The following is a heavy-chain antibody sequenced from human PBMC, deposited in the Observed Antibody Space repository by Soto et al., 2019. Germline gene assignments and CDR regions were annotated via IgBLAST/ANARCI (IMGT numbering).Heavy chain of an antibody. Sequence: GESLKISCKCSGYTFTSYWVGWVRQMPGKGLEWMGIIFPADSTTRYSPSFQGQVTISIDKSISTAYLQWSSLKASDSAMYYCAIVDTVYGMDVWGQGTLVTVSS. CDR1: GYTFTSYW. CDR2: IFPADSTT. D-gene: IGHD5-18*01. V-gene: IGHV5-51*01. J-gene: IGHJ6*02. CDR3: AIVDTVYGMDV.